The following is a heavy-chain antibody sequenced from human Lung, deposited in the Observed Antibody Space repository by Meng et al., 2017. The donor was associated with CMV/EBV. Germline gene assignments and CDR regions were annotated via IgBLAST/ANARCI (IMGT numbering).Heavy chain of an antibody. CDR3: ARLGVNRAVGYYYYVIDV. Sequence: GEXXKISCKGSGYSFTSYWIGWVRQMPGKGLDWMGIIYPDDSDNRYSPSFQGQVTISADKSISTAYLQWRSLKASDTAIYYCARLGVNRAVGYYYYVIDVXGQGXTVTVSS. V-gene: IGHV5-51*01. CDR1: GYSFTSYW. J-gene: IGHJ6*02. D-gene: IGHD3-16*01. CDR2: IYPDDSDN.